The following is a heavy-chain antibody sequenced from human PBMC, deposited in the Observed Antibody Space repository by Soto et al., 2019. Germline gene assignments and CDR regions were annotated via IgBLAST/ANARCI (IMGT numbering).Heavy chain of an antibody. CDR2: IGSGGDT. J-gene: IGHJ6*02. D-gene: IGHD3-9*01. CDR3: TRKTPPTGMEV. CDR1: GFTLSSYD. V-gene: IGHV3-13*01. Sequence: EVQLVESGGGLVQRGGSLRLSCAASGFTLSSYDIHWVRQATGEGLAWVSGIGSGGDTHYADSVKGRFIISREDGKNSLYLQMNILRVGDTAVYYCTRKTPPTGMEVWGQGATVTVSS.